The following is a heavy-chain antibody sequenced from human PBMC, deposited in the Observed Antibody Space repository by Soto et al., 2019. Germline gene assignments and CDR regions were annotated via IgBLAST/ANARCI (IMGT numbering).Heavy chain of an antibody. CDR3: AKVHKTLSSSWPKTYYGMDV. Sequence: GGSLRLSCAASGFTFSSYGMHWVRQAPGKGLEWVAVISYDGSNKYYADSVKGRFTISRDNSKNTLYLQMNSLRAEDTAVYYCAKVHKTLSSSWPKTYYGMDVWGQGTTVTVSS. J-gene: IGHJ6*02. V-gene: IGHV3-30*18. CDR2: ISYDGSNK. D-gene: IGHD6-13*01. CDR1: GFTFSSYG.